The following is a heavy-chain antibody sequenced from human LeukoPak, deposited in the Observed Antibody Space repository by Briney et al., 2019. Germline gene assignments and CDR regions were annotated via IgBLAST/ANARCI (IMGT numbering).Heavy chain of an antibody. V-gene: IGHV3-21*01. CDR2: ISTSSSYI. Sequence: GGSLRLSCAASGFTFSSYYMNWVRQAPGKGLEWVSSISTSSSYIYYADSVKGRFTISRDNAKNSLYLQMNSLRAEDTGVYYCAKDLSSGSRRAYWGQGTLVTVSS. CDR3: AKDLSSGSRRAY. D-gene: IGHD6-19*01. J-gene: IGHJ4*02. CDR1: GFTFSSYY.